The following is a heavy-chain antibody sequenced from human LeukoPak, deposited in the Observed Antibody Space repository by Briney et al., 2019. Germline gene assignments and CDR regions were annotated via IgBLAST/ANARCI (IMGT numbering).Heavy chain of an antibody. J-gene: IGHJ6*03. Sequence: ASVKVSCKASGYTFTSYDINWVRQATGQGLEWMGWMNTNSGNTGYAQKFQGRVTMTRNTSISTAYMELSSLRSEDTAVYYCARGYDFWSGYYKSYYMDVWGKGTTVTVSS. V-gene: IGHV1-8*01. CDR3: ARGYDFWSGYYKSYYMDV. D-gene: IGHD3-3*01. CDR2: MNTNSGNT. CDR1: GYTFTSYD.